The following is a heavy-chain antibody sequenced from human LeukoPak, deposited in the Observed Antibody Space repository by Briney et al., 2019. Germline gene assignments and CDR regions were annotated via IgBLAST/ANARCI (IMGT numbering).Heavy chain of an antibody. J-gene: IGHJ4*02. CDR1: GYTFTSYA. Sequence: GASVKVSCKASGYTFTSYAMNWVRQAPGQGLEWMGWINPNSGGRNYAQKFQGRVTMTRDTFISTAYMELTRLRSDDTAVYFCARPNLYSGRGGYFDNWGQGSLVTDSS. CDR3: ARPNLYSGRGGYFDN. V-gene: IGHV1-2*02. CDR2: INPNSGGR. D-gene: IGHD5-12*01.